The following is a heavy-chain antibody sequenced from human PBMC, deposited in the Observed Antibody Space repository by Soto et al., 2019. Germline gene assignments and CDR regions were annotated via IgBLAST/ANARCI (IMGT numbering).Heavy chain of an antibody. Sequence: GASVKGSCKASWYTFTSYAMHWVRQAPGQKLEWVGRIIPILGIANYAQKFQGRVTITADKSTSTAYMELSSLRSEDTAVYYCARDLVGRYDILTGYYNPNWFDPWGQGTLVTVSS. V-gene: IGHV1-69*04. CDR2: IIPILGIA. D-gene: IGHD3-9*01. CDR1: WYTFTSYA. CDR3: ARDLVGRYDILTGYYNPNWFDP. J-gene: IGHJ5*02.